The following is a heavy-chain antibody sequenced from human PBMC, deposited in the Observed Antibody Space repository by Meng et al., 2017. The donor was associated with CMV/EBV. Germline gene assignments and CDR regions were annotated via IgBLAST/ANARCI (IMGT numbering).Heavy chain of an antibody. CDR2: ISAYNGNT. CDR1: GYTFTSYG. D-gene: IGHD3-10*01. V-gene: IGHV1-18*01. J-gene: IGHJ6*02. Sequence: ASVKVSCKASGYTFTSYGISWVRQAPGQGLEWMGWISAYNGNTNYAQKPQGRVTMTTDTSTSTAYMELRSLRSDDTAVYYCASSAGGHYYYYGMDVWGQGTTVTVSS. CDR3: ASSAGGHYYYYGMDV.